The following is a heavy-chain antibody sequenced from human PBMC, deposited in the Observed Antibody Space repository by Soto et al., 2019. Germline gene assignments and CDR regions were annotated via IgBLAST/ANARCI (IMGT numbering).Heavy chain of an antibody. CDR2: IWYDGSNK. CDR3: ARDSSSWYGAS. D-gene: IGHD6-13*01. V-gene: IGHV3-33*01. Sequence: PGGSLRLSCAASGFTFSSYGMHWVRQAPGKGLEWVAVIWYDGSNKYYADSVKGRFTISRDNSKNTLYLQMNSLRAEDTAVYYCARDSSSWYGASWGQGTRVTVSS. J-gene: IGHJ5*02. CDR1: GFTFSSYG.